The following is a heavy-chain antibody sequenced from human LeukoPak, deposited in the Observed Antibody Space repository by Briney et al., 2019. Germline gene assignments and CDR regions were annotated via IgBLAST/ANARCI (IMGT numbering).Heavy chain of an antibody. D-gene: IGHD6-13*01. Sequence: PSETLSLTCTVSGGSISSSSYYWGWIRQPPGKGLEWIVSIYYSGSTYYNPSLKSRVTISVDTSKNQFSLKLSSVTAADTAVYHCARAKGSSWYPWYYFDYWGQGTLVTVSS. V-gene: IGHV4-39*01. CDR3: ARAKGSSWYPWYYFDY. J-gene: IGHJ4*02. CDR2: IYYSGST. CDR1: GGSISSSSYY.